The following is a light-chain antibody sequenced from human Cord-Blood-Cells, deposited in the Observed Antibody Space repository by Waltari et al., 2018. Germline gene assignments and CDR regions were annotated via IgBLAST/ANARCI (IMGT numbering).Light chain of an antibody. Sequence: QSARTQAASVSGRPGQSLHIPCTGTSLDLGGYYHVSWYQQHPGKAPKLMIYDVSKRPSGVSNRFSGSKSGNTASLTISGLQAEDEADYYCSSYTSSSTWVFGGGTKLTVL. J-gene: IGLJ3*02. V-gene: IGLV2-14*01. CDR2: DVS. CDR3: SSYTSSSTWV. CDR1: SLDLGGYYH.